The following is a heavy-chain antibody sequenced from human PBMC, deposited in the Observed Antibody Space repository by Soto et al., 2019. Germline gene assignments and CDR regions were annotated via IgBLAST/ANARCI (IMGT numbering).Heavy chain of an antibody. J-gene: IGHJ4*02. Sequence: GGSLRLSCAASGFTFSDHYMDWVRQAPGKGLEWVGRTRNKAKSYTTEYAASVKGRFTISRDDSKNSLYLQMTSLRTEDTAVYYCATLPLPGATVDYWGQGTLVTVSS. CDR3: ATLPLPGATVDY. CDR1: GFTFSDHY. D-gene: IGHD2-2*01. CDR2: TRNKAKSYTT. V-gene: IGHV3-72*01.